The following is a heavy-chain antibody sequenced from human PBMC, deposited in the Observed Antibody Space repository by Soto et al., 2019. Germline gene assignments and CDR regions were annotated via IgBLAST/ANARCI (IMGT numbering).Heavy chain of an antibody. D-gene: IGHD3-22*01. J-gene: IGHJ4*02. CDR3: ARGGDYYDSSGFYQRFDF. CDR1: GFTFSGFE. CDR2: ISSSGSTI. Sequence: PGGSLRLSCAASGFTFSGFEMNWVRQAPGKGLEWVSYISSSGSTIYYADSVKGRFTISRDNAKNSLYPQMNSLRAEDTAVYYCARGGDYYDSSGFYQRFDFWGQGTLVTVPS. V-gene: IGHV3-48*03.